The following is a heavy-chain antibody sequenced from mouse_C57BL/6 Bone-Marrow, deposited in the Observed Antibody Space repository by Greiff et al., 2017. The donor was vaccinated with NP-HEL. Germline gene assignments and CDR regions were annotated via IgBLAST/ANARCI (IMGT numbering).Heavy chain of an antibody. CDR2: LFPSHCFT. CDR3: ARWRARDWDD. CDR1: GYTFTSYC. J-gene: IGHJ2*01. V-gene: IGHV1-50*01. Sequence: QVQLQQPGAELVKPGASVKLSCKASGYTFTSYCLHLVQQRPGPCLEWIGDLFPSHCFTNYNQKFNGKATLTVDTSSSTAYMQLSSLTSEDSAVYYCARWRARDWDDWGKGTTRTGSA. D-gene: IGHD3-1*01.